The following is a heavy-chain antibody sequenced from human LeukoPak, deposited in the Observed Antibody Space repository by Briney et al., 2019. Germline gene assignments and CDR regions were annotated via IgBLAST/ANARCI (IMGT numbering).Heavy chain of an antibody. CDR2: INPTGASR. CDR3: AREKSGGYFDY. J-gene: IGHJ4*02. V-gene: IGHV1-46*01. D-gene: IGHD3-16*01. CDR1: GYTFTSYF. Sequence: VASVKVSCKASGYTFTSYFMHWVRQAPGQGLDWLGIINPTGASRSYAQRFRGRVTMNSDTSTNTVYMELSSLTSEDTAVFYCAREKSGGYFDYWGQGTLVTVSS.